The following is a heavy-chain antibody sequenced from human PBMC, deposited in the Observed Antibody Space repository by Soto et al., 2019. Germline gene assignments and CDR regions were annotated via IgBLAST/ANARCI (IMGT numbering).Heavy chain of an antibody. Sequence: EVQLVESGGGLVQPGGSLRLSCAASGFTVSTDWMYWVRQAPGKGLEWVSVIRGGGNTFYADSVEGRFTISRDNSKSTVYLQMNGLRVEDTGMYYCVRENYYYGVDVWGQGTTVTVSS. V-gene: IGHV3-66*01. J-gene: IGHJ6*02. CDR3: VRENYYYGVDV. CDR1: GFTVSTDW. CDR2: IRGGGNT.